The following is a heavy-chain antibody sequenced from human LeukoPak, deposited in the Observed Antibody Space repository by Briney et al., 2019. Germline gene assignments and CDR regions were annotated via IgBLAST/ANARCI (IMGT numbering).Heavy chain of an antibody. V-gene: IGHV1-46*01. Sequence: ASVKVSCKASGYTFTSYYMHWVRQAPGQGLEWVGIINPSGDPTTYAQKFQGRVTMTSDMSTSTVYMELSSLRSEDTAVYYCARDLGGGELRLYYFDYWGQGTLVTVSS. J-gene: IGHJ4*02. D-gene: IGHD1-26*01. CDR1: GYTFTSYY. CDR3: ARDLGGGELRLYYFDY. CDR2: INPSGDPT.